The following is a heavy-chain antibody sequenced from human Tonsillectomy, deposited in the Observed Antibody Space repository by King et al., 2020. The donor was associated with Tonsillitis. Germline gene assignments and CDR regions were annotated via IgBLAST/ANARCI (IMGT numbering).Heavy chain of an antibody. Sequence: VQLVESGGGVVQPGGSLRLSCAASGFTFRSYGMHWVRQAPGKGLEWVSFIRYDGSNKYYADSVKGRFTISRDNYKNTLYLQMNSLRAEDTAVYCCAKQGRYSGHDYMNPFDPWGQGTLVTVSS. CDR2: IRYDGSNK. J-gene: IGHJ5*02. V-gene: IGHV3-30*02. CDR3: AKQGRYSGHDYMNPFDP. D-gene: IGHD5-12*01. CDR1: GFTFRSYG.